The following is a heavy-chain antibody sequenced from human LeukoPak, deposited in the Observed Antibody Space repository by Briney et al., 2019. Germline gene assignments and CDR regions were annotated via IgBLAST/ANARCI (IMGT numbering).Heavy chain of an antibody. CDR3: ARRSIAAVGMGAFHI. V-gene: IGHV4-39*01. Sequence: SETLSLTCTVSGGSISGSSYDWGWIRQPPGKGLEWIGSISYSGNTYCKPSLKSRVTTSVDTSKKQLSLKLSSVTAADTALYYCARRSIAAVGMGAFHIWGQGTMVTVSS. CDR1: GGSISGSSYD. J-gene: IGHJ3*02. D-gene: IGHD6-13*01. CDR2: ISYSGNT.